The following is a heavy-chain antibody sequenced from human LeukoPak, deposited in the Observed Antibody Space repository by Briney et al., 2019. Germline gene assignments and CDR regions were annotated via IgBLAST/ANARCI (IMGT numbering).Heavy chain of an antibody. V-gene: IGHV4-30-2*01. CDR3: ARGGYSYGLYY. J-gene: IGHJ4*02. Sequence: TASQTLSLTCAVSGGSISSGGYSWSWIRQPPGKGLERIGYIYRSGSTYYNPSLKSRVTISVDRSKNQFSLKLSSVTAADTAVYYCARGGYSYGLYYWGQGTLVTVSS. CDR2: IYRSGST. D-gene: IGHD5-18*01. CDR1: GGSISSGGYS.